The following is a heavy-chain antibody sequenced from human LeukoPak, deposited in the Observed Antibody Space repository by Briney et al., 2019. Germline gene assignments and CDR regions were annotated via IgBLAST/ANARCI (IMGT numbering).Heavy chain of an antibody. D-gene: IGHD4-17*01. J-gene: IGHJ4*02. Sequence: GGSLRLSCVASGFSFSSYYMSWVRQAPGKGLEWVANIKEDGSERYYVDSMKGRFTISRDNAKNSLYLQMNSLRAEDTAVYYCARDLYGDYFFDYWGQGTLVTVPS. CDR3: ARDLYGDYFFDY. V-gene: IGHV3-7*01. CDR1: GFSFSSYY. CDR2: IKEDGSER.